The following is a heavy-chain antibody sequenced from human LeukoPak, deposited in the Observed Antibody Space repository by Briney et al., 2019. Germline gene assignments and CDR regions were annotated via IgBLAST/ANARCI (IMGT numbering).Heavy chain of an antibody. Sequence: SETLSLTCTVSGVSISSYYWSWIRQPPGKGLEWIGYIYYSGSTNYNPSLKSRVTISLDTSKNQFSLKLSSVTAADTAVYYCARHDGSSWYYAFDVWGQGTMVTVSS. CDR1: GVSISSYY. D-gene: IGHD6-13*01. J-gene: IGHJ3*01. CDR3: ARHDGSSWYYAFDV. CDR2: IYYSGST. V-gene: IGHV4-59*08.